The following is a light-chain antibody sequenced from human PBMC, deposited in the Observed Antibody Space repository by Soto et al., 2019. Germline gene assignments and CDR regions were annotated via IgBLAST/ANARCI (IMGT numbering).Light chain of an antibody. CDR1: QGISSS. J-gene: IGKJ1*01. CDR2: DAS. Sequence: EIVLTQSPATLSLSPGERATLSCRASQGISSSLAWYQQKPGQAPRLLIYDASSRATGFPARFSGSGSGTDFTLTIDSLEPEDFAVYYCQQRSEWPRTFGQGTKVEIK. CDR3: QQRSEWPRT. V-gene: IGKV3-11*01.